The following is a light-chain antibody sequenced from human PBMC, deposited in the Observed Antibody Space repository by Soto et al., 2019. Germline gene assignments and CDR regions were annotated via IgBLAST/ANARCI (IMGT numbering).Light chain of an antibody. Sequence: DIQMTQSPSTLSASVGDRVTITCRASQSISSWLAWYQQKPGKAPKLLIYKASSLQSGVPSRFSGSGSGTDFTLTISSLQPEDFATYYCQQSYSTPPWTFGQGTKV. V-gene: IGKV1-39*01. CDR1: QSISSW. CDR3: QQSYSTPPWT. CDR2: KAS. J-gene: IGKJ1*01.